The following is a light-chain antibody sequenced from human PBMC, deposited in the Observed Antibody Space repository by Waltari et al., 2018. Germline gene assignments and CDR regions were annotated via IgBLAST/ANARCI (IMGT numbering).Light chain of an antibody. J-gene: IGLJ1*01. CDR3: SSYTSSSTYV. Sequence: QPALTQPASVSGSPGQSITIYCTGTSSDVGGYHYVPRCQQHPGKAPKLMIYDVSKRPSGVSNPFSGSKSGNTASLTISGLQAEDEADYYCSSYTSSSTYVFGTGTKVTVL. CDR1: SSDVGGYHY. CDR2: DVS. V-gene: IGLV2-14*01.